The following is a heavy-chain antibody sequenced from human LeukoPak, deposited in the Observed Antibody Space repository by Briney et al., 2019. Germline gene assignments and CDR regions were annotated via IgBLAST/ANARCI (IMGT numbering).Heavy chain of an antibody. V-gene: IGHV4-39*07. J-gene: IGHJ5*02. D-gene: IGHD3-22*01. CDR1: GGSISSSSYY. CDR2: IYYSGST. Sequence: SETLSLTCTGSGGSISSSSYYWGWIRQPPGKGLEWIGSIYYSGSTNYNPSLKSRVTISVDTSKNQFSLKLSSVTAADTAVYYCARAGYYYDSSGSLRRNWFDPWGQGTLVTASS. CDR3: ARAGYYYDSSGSLRRNWFDP.